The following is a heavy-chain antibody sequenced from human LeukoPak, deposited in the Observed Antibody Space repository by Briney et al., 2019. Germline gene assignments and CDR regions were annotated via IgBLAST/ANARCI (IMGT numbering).Heavy chain of an antibody. V-gene: IGHV3-30*18. CDR1: GFTFSSYG. J-gene: IGHJ4*02. CDR3: AKDQRMYYYDSRGYGIDY. Sequence: GGSLRLSCAASGFTFSSYGMHWVRQAPGNELEWLAVISYDGSNKYYADSVKGRFTISRDNSKNTLYLQMNNLRAEDTAVYYCAKDQRMYYYDSRGYGIDYWGQGTLVTVSS. D-gene: IGHD3-22*01. CDR2: ISYDGSNK.